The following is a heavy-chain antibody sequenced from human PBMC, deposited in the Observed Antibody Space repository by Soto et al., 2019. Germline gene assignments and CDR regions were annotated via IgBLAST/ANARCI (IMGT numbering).Heavy chain of an antibody. CDR3: ARSPLLEWDNWFDP. CDR1: GYTFTSYD. V-gene: IGHV1-8*01. J-gene: IGHJ5*02. CDR2: MNPNSGNT. D-gene: IGHD3-3*01. Sequence: RASVKVSCKASGYTFTSYDINWVRQATGQGLEWMGWMNPNSGNTGYAQKFQGRVTMTRNTSISTAYMELSSLRSEDTAVYYCARSPLLEWDNWFDPWGQGTLVTVSS.